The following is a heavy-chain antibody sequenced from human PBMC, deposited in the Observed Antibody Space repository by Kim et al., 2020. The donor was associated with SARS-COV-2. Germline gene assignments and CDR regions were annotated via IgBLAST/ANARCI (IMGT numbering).Heavy chain of an antibody. V-gene: IGHV4-39*01. Sequence: SETLSLTCTVSGGSISSSSYYWGWIRQPPGKGLEWIGSIYYSGSTYYNPSLKSRVTISVDTSKNQFSLKLSSVTAADTAVYYCARHKSSSSGWRPLFDYWGQGTLVTVSS. J-gene: IGHJ4*02. CDR1: GGSISSSSYY. CDR3: ARHKSSSSGWRPLFDY. CDR2: IYYSGST. D-gene: IGHD6-19*01.